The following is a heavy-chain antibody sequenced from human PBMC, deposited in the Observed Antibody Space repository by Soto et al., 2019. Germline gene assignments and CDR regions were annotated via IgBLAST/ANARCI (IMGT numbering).Heavy chain of an antibody. CDR2: IVPMFGTA. D-gene: IGHD3-3*01. Sequence: QVQLVQSGAEVMKPGSSVKVSCKASGGTFGTSAITWVRQAPGQGLEWMGGIVPMFGTANYAQKFQGRVTNIAAESTTTAYMELSSLRSEDTAVYFWARDGDPRSGFWRGPLGGGWFDPWGQGTLVTVSS. CDR3: ARDGDPRSGFWRGPLGGGWFDP. CDR1: GGTFGTSA. V-gene: IGHV1-69*12. J-gene: IGHJ5*02.